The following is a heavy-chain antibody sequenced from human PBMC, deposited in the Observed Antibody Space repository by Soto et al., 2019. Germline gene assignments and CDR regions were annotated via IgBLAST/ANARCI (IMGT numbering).Heavy chain of an antibody. J-gene: IGHJ1*01. CDR2: VSGSGGSM. CDR1: GFTFNSYA. CDR3: AKAVRYDSSGYTA. Sequence: GGSLRLSCAASGFTFNSYALSWVRQAPGKGLEWVSVVSGSGGSMYHADSVKGRFTISGDNSKNTLYLQMNNLRAEDTALYYCAKAVRYDSSGYTAWGQRTLISV. D-gene: IGHD3-22*01. V-gene: IGHV3-23*01.